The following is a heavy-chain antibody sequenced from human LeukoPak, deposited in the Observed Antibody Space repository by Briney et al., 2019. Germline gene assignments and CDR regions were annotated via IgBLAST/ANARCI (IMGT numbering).Heavy chain of an antibody. V-gene: IGHV3-7*03. J-gene: IGHJ4*02. CDR2: VNRDGSET. Sequence: GGSLRLSCAASGFTLSNHWMTWVRQVPGRGPEWVANVNRDGSETYYVDSVKGRFTISRDSAKNSLYLQMNSLRAEDTAVYYCATHTTPRRRWLQFEDYWGQGTLVTVSS. CDR3: ATHTTPRRRWLQFEDY. CDR1: GFTLSNHW. D-gene: IGHD5-24*01.